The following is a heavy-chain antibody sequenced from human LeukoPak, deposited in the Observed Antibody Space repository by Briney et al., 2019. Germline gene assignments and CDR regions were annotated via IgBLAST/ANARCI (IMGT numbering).Heavy chain of an antibody. V-gene: IGHV3-53*01. CDR1: GFTVSSNY. D-gene: IGHD3-10*01. Sequence: GGSLRLSCAASGFTVSSNYMSWVRQAPGKGLEWVSVIYSGGSTYYADSVKGRFTISRDNSKNTRYLQMNSMRAEEAAVYYCARDGPAVWFGERSNAFDIWGQGTMVTVSS. CDR3: ARDGPAVWFGERSNAFDI. J-gene: IGHJ3*02. CDR2: IYSGGST.